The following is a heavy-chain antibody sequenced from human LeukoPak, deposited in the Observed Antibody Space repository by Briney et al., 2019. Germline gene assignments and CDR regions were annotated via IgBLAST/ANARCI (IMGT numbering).Heavy chain of an antibody. CDR3: VKDMGAAAGAGNFYYMDV. J-gene: IGHJ6*03. CDR1: GFSFSSYG. V-gene: IGHV3-30*02. D-gene: IGHD6-13*01. CDR2: IRYDASNK. Sequence: GGSLRLSCAASGFSFSSYGMHWVRQAPAKGLEWVAFIRYDASNKEYADSVKGRITISRDNSKKTLYLQMNSLRAEDTAVYYCVKDMGAAAGAGNFYYMDVWGKGTTVTVS.